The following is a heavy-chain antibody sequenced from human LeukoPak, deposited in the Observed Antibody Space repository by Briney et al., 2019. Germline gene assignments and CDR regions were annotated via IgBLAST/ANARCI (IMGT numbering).Heavy chain of an antibody. D-gene: IGHD6-6*01. J-gene: IGHJ6*02. CDR1: GFTFSSFD. Sequence: GRSLRLSCAASGFTFSSFDMHWVRQAPGKGLDWVAFIWYGGSNKYYADSVKGRFTISRDNSKNTLYLQMNSLRAEDTAVYYCARGASSSTALTQYYYYYYGMDVWGQGTTVTVSS. CDR2: IWYGGSNK. CDR3: ARGASSSTALTQYYYYYYGMDV. V-gene: IGHV3-33*01.